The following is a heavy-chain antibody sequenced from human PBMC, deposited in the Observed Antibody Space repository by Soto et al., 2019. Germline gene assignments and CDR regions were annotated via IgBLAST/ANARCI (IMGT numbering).Heavy chain of an antibody. Sequence: GASVKVSCKASGYTFISYAMHWVRQAPGQGLEWMGWINPNSGGTNYAQKFQGWVTMTRDTSISTAYMELSRLRSGDTAVYYCAREVDRGGFDPWGQGTLVTVSS. J-gene: IGHJ5*02. CDR2: INPNSGGT. V-gene: IGHV1-2*04. CDR3: AREVDRGGFDP. CDR1: GYTFISYA. D-gene: IGHD5-12*01.